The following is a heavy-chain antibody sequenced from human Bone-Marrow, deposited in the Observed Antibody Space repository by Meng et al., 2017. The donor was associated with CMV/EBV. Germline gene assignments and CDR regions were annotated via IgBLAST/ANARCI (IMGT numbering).Heavy chain of an antibody. CDR2: ISYDGNKK. CDR1: GFTFSSYA. V-gene: IGHV3-30-3*01. D-gene: IGHD6-13*01. Sequence: GESLKISCAASGFTFSSYAMHWVRQAPGKGLEWVAVISYDGNKKYYIDSVKGRFTISRDNSKSTLYLQMNSLRSDDTSVYYCARDLVAAPGGFDYFYGMDVWGQGTTVTVSS. J-gene: IGHJ6*02. CDR3: ARDLVAAPGGFDYFYGMDV.